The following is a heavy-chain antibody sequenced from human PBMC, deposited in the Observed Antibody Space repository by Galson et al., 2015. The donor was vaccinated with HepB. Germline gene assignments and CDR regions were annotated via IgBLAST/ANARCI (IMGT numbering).Heavy chain of an antibody. Sequence: LRLSCAASGFTFSSYWMSWVRQAPGKGLEWVANIKQDGSEKYYVDSVKGRFTISRDNAKNSLYLQMNSLRAEDTAVYYCARDQRQRWLQSNKLDIWGQGTMVTVSS. D-gene: IGHD5-24*01. CDR3: ARDQRQRWLQSNKLDI. J-gene: IGHJ3*02. CDR2: IKQDGSEK. V-gene: IGHV3-7*03. CDR1: GFTFSSYW.